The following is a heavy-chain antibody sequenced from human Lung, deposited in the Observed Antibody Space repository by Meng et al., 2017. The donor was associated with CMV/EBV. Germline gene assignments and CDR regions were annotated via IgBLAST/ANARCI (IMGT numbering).Heavy chain of an antibody. D-gene: IGHD5-24*01. CDR1: GFTFSAYK. Sequence: GGSLRLXXAASGFTFSAYKMSWVRQAPGKGLEWAATINPDGSEKYYVESLKGRFTISRDNAKDSLFLQMDSLRAEDTAMYFCARDWRTGYTHSMDVWGTGTXVTVAS. CDR2: INPDGSEK. CDR3: ARDWRTGYTHSMDV. J-gene: IGHJ6*04. V-gene: IGHV3-7*01.